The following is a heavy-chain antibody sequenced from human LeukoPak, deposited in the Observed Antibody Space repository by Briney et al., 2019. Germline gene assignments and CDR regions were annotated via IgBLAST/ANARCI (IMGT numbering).Heavy chain of an antibody. J-gene: IGHJ4*02. Sequence: PGGSLRLSCAVSGFTFSGYAMSWVRQAPGKGLEWVSAISGSGGSTYYADSVKGRFTISRDNSKNTLYLQMNSLRAEDTAVYYCAKPRHLLRFLEWLSPFDYWGQGTLVTVSS. CDR2: ISGSGGST. D-gene: IGHD3-3*01. CDR3: AKPRHLLRFLEWLSPFDY. V-gene: IGHV3-23*01. CDR1: GFTFSGYA.